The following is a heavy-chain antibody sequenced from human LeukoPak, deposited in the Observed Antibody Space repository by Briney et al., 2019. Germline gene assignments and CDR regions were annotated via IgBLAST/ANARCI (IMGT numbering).Heavy chain of an antibody. J-gene: IGHJ5*02. Sequence: PSETLSLTCAVYGGSFSGYYWSWIRRPPGKGLEWIGEINHSGSTNYNPSLKSRVTISVDTSKNQFSLKLSSVTAADTAVYYCARGRLLWFGELLEYNWFDPWGQGTLVTVSS. CDR2: INHSGST. V-gene: IGHV4-34*01. CDR3: ARGRLLWFGELLEYNWFDP. D-gene: IGHD3-10*01. CDR1: GGSFSGYY.